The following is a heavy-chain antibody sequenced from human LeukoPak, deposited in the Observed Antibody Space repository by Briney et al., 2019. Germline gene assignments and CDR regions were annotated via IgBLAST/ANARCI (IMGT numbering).Heavy chain of an antibody. CDR2: ISWNSGSI. J-gene: IGHJ4*02. CDR3: AKGVVAAYFDY. V-gene: IGHV3-9*01. CDR1: GFTFDDYA. D-gene: IGHD2-15*01. Sequence: GGSLRLSCAASGFTFDDYAMHWVLQAPGKGLEWVSGISWNSGSIGYADSVKGRFTISRDNAKNSLYLQMNSLRAEDTALYYCAKGVVAAYFDYWGQGTLVTVSA.